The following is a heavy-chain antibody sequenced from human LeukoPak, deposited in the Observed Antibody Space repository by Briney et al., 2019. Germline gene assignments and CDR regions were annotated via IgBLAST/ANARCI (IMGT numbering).Heavy chain of an antibody. Sequence: GGSLRLSCAASGFTFSSYAMSWVRQAPGTGLEWVSAISGSGGSTYYADSVKGRFTISRDNSKNTLYLQMNGLRAEDTAVYYCAKDPYSTRRSDRDYWGQGTLVTVSS. CDR2: ISGSGGST. CDR3: AKDPYSTRRSDRDY. J-gene: IGHJ4*02. CDR1: GFTFSSYA. D-gene: IGHD3-16*02. V-gene: IGHV3-23*01.